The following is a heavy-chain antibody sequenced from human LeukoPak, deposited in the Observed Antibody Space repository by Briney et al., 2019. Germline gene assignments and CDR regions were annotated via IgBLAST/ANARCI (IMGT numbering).Heavy chain of an antibody. Sequence: GGFLRLSCAASGFTFSSYSMNWVRQAPGKGLEWVSTISSSSSYIYYADSVKGRFTISRDNAKYSLYLQMNSLRAEDTAVYYCASGATGFDYWGQGTLVTVSS. CDR3: ASGATGFDY. V-gene: IGHV3-21*01. D-gene: IGHD4/OR15-4a*01. J-gene: IGHJ4*02. CDR1: GFTFSSYS. CDR2: ISSSSSYI.